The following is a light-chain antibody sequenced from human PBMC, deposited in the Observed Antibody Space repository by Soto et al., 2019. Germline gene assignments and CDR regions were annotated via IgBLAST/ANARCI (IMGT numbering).Light chain of an antibody. CDR1: QTINRY. V-gene: IGKV1-9*01. CDR3: QQLNSYPPA. J-gene: IGKJ1*01. CDR2: AAT. Sequence: QLTQSPSSLSASIGDRVTITCRATQTINRYLAWYQQKPGAAPKLLIYAATSLQSGVPSRFSGGASGTEFTLTISSLQSDDVATYYCQQLNSYPPAFGQGTKVEIK.